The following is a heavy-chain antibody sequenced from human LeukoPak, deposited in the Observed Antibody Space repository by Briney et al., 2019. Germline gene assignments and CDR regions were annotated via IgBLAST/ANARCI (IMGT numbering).Heavy chain of an antibody. D-gene: IGHD6-13*01. Sequence: ASVKVSCKASGYTFTGYCMHWVRQAPGQGLEWMGWTNPNSGGTNYAQKFQGRVTMTRDTSISTAYMELSRLRSDDTAVYYCARDGSSSWYLGFNWFGPWGQGTLVTVSS. CDR2: TNPNSGGT. CDR1: GYTFTGYC. V-gene: IGHV1-2*02. J-gene: IGHJ5*02. CDR3: ARDGSSSWYLGFNWFGP.